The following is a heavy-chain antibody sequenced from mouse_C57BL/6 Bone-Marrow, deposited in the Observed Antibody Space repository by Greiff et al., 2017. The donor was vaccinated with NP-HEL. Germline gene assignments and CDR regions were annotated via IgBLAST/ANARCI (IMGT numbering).Heavy chain of an antibody. CDR1: GYTFPSYW. CDR2: INPSNGGT. J-gene: IGHJ4*01. CDR3: AREGGFRDYCSSYPYYAMDY. Sequence: QVQLQQPGTELVKPGASVKLSCKASGYTFPSYWMHWVKQRPGQGLEWIGNINPSNGGTIYNEKFKSKATLTVDKSSSTAYMQLSSLTSEDSALYYCAREGGFRDYCSSYPYYAMDYWGQGTSGTVSS. V-gene: IGHV1-53*01. D-gene: IGHD1-1*01.